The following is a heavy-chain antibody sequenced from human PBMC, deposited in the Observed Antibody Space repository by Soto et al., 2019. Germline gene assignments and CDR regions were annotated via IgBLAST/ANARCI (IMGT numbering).Heavy chain of an antibody. V-gene: IGHV3-33*01. CDR1: GFTFSSYG. J-gene: IGHJ4*02. Sequence: QVQLVESGGGVVQPGRSLRLSCAASGFTFSSYGMHWVRQAPGKGLEWVAVIWYDGSNQYYADSVKGRFTISRDNSKNTLYLQMNGLRAEDTAVYYCAREEIAAAGTGSNGWSENFDCWGQGTLVTVSS. CDR2: IWYDGSNQ. CDR3: AREEIAAAGTGSNGWSENFDC. D-gene: IGHD6-13*01.